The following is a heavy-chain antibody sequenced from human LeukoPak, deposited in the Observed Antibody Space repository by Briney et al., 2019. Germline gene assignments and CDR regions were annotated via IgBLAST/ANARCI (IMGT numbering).Heavy chain of an antibody. CDR2: MNPNSGNT. D-gene: IGHD6-6*01. V-gene: IGHV1-8*02. CDR3: AREDAGSSSDY. CDR1: GYTFTSYA. J-gene: IGHJ4*02. Sequence: GASVKFSCKASGYTFTSYAMNWVRQAPGQGLEWMGRMNPNSGNTGYAQKFQGRVTMTRNTSISTAYMELSSLRSEDTAVYYCAREDAGSSSDYWGQGTLVTVSS.